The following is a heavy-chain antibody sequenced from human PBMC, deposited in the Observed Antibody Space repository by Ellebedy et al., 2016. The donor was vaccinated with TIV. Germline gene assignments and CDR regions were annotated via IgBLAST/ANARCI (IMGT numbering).Heavy chain of an antibody. J-gene: IGHJ5*02. CDR1: GFTFSRDG. D-gene: IGHD3-3*01. CDR3: ARDWSGYFDP. Sequence: GESLKISCAASGFTFSRDGMHWVRQAPGKGRAGVAVIWHDGSKKYYADSVKGRFTISRDNSKNTLYLQMNSLGAEDTAVYYCARDWSGYFDPWGQGTLVTVSS. CDR2: IWHDGSKK. V-gene: IGHV3-33*01.